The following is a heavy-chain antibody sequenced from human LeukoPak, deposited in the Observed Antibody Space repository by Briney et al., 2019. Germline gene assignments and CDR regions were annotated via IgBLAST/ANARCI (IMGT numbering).Heavy chain of an antibody. V-gene: IGHV3-23*01. J-gene: IGHJ6*03. Sequence: PGGSLRLSCAASGFTFSSYAMSWVRQAPGKGLEWVSAISGSDGSTDYADSVKGRFSVSRDNSNNTLYLQMNSLRVEDTAVYYCANLDGDYFHYYYMDVWGKGTTVTASS. CDR2: ISGSDGST. CDR3: ANLDGDYFHYYYMDV. CDR1: GFTFSSYA.